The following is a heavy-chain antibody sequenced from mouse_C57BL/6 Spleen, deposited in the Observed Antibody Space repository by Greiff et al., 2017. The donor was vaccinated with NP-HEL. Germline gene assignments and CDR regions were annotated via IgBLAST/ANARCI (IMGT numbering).Heavy chain of an antibody. J-gene: IGHJ1*03. CDR3: ARENLYYVDV. CDR2: INPGSGGT. D-gene: IGHD1-1*01. CDR1: GYAFTNYL. Sequence: QVQLQQSGAELVRPGTSVKVSCKASGYAFTNYLIEWVKQRPGQGLEWIGVINPGSGGTNYNEKFKGKATLTADKSSSTAYMQLSSLTSEDSAVYFCARENLYYVDVWGTGTTVTVSS. V-gene: IGHV1-54*01.